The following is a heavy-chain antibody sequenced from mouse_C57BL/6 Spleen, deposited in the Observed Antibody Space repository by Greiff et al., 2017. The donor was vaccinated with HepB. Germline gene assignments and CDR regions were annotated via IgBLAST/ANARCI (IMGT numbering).Heavy chain of an antibody. CDR3: AIPYGSRSLYWYFDV. Sequence: QVQLQQPGAELVKPGASVKLSCKASGYTFTSYWMQWVKQRPGQGLEWIGEIDPSDSYTNYNQKFKGKATLTVDTSSSTAYMQLSSLTSEDSAVYYCAIPYGSRSLYWYFDVWGTGTTVTVSS. J-gene: IGHJ1*03. CDR1: GYTFTSYW. D-gene: IGHD1-1*01. V-gene: IGHV1-50*01. CDR2: IDPSDSYT.